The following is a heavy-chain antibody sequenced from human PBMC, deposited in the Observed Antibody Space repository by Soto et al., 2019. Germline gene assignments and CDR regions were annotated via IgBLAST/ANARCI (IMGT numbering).Heavy chain of an antibody. J-gene: IGHJ4*02. CDR1: GYTFISYA. V-gene: IGHV1-3*01. CDR3: AAGGGGSRY. D-gene: IGHD2-15*01. CDR2: INAGNGDT. Sequence: QVQLVQSGAEVKKPGASVKVSCKASGYTFISYAMHWVRQAPGHSLEWMGWINAGNGDTRYSQTFQGRVSFTRDTSASTAYMELSSLTSEDTAIYYCAAGGGGSRYWGQGTVVTVCS.